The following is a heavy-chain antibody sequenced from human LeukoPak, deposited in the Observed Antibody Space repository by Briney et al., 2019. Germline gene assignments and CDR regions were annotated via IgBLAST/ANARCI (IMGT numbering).Heavy chain of an antibody. CDR3: AKGERYYDILTGYSPSYYFDY. J-gene: IGHJ4*02. D-gene: IGHD3-9*01. V-gene: IGHV3-53*01. CDR1: GFTVSSNY. Sequence: GGSLRLSCAASGFTVSSNYMSWVRQAPGKGLEWVSVIYSGGSTYYADSVKGRFTISRDNSKNTLYLQMNSLRAEDTAVYYCAKGERYYDILTGYSPSYYFDYWGQGTLVTVSS. CDR2: IYSGGST.